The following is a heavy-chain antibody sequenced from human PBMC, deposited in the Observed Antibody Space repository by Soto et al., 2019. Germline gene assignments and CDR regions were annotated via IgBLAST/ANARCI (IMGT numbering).Heavy chain of an antibody. Sequence: QVHLVESGGGVVQPGRSLRLSCAASGFSFSTYGMHWVRQAPGKGLEWVAFISKYGSNKYYADSVKGRFTISRDNSKNKLYLQMNSLRAEDTAVSYCAKGFGNYWAVDYWGQGPLVTVSS. CDR2: ISKYGSNK. J-gene: IGHJ4*02. V-gene: IGHV3-30*18. CDR1: GFSFSTYG. D-gene: IGHD1-26*01. CDR3: AKGFGNYWAVDY.